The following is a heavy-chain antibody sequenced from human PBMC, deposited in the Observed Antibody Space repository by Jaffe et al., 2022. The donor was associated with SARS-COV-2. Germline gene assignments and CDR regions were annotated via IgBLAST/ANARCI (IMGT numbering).Heavy chain of an antibody. CDR2: IYTSGST. CDR3: ARYYYDSSVYYYGMDV. Sequence: QVQLQESGPGLVKPSQTLSLTCTVSGASISSGSYYWSWIRQPAGKGLEWIGRIYTSGSTNYNPSLKSRVTMSLDTSKNQFSLKLSSVTAADTAVYYCARYYYDSSVYYYGMDVWGQGTTVTVS. CDR1: GASISSGSYY. J-gene: IGHJ6*02. D-gene: IGHD3-22*01. V-gene: IGHV4-61*02.